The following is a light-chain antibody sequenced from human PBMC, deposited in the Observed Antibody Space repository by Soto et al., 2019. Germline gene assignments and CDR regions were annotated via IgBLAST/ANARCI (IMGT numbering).Light chain of an antibody. CDR3: QQVNSYLPLT. J-gene: IGKJ4*01. CDR2: AAS. Sequence: IQLTQSPSSLSASVGDRVTITCRASQDIDSYLAWYQQKPGKAPKLLIYAASILQGGVPSRFSGSGSGTDFTLTISSLQPDDFATYYCQQVNSYLPLTFGGGTKVDIK. V-gene: IGKV1-9*01. CDR1: QDIDSY.